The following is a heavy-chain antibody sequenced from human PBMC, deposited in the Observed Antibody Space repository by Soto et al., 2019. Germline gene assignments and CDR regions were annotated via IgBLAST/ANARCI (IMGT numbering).Heavy chain of an antibody. CDR2: IYDSGST. CDR1: GDSISRGGYS. D-gene: IGHD6-6*01. V-gene: IGHV4-30-2*01. J-gene: IGHJ6*02. CDR3: ARGSSSYYDYGMDV. Sequence: PSETLSLTCAVSGDSISRGGYSWTWIRQPPGKALEWIGNIYDSGSTSYNPSLKSRVTMSVDTSKNQFSLGLTSVTAADTAVYFCARGSSSYYDYGMDVWGQGTTVTVSS.